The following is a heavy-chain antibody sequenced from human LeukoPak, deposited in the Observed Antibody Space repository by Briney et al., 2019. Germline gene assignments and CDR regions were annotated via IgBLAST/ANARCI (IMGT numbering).Heavy chain of an antibody. CDR1: GFTFSSYS. D-gene: IGHD2-2*01. CDR3: ASPRVPAADYYYYGMDV. Sequence: GGSLRLSCAASGFTFSSYSMNWVRQAPGKGLEWVSSISSSSSYIYYADSVKGRFTISRDNAKNSLYLQMNSLRAEDTAVYYCASPRVPAADYYYYGMDVWGKGTTVTVSS. CDR2: ISSSSSYI. V-gene: IGHV3-21*01. J-gene: IGHJ6*04.